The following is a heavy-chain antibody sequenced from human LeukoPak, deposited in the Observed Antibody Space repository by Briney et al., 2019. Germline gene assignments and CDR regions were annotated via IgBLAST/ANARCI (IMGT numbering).Heavy chain of an antibody. D-gene: IGHD3-22*01. CDR3: AKRDYYDSSAYYFYYFDN. CDR2: ISGSGGST. Sequence: GGSLRLSCAASGFTFSSYAMSWVRQAPGKGLEWVSGISGSGGSTYYADSVKGRFITSRDNSKNTLYLQVNSLRAEDTAVYYCAKRDYYDSSAYYFYYFDNWGQGTLVTVSS. J-gene: IGHJ4*02. CDR1: GFTFSSYA. V-gene: IGHV3-23*01.